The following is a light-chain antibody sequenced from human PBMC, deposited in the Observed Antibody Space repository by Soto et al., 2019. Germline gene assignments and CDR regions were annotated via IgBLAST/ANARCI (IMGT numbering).Light chain of an antibody. CDR3: QQSFNTPLT. J-gene: IGKJ4*01. Sequence: DIQMTQSPSSLSASVGDSVTLTCRASQTINKYLNWYQQKPGRAPKILINAASNLATGVPPRFSGSGSGTDFTLTISSLQPEDFAVYFCQQSFNTPLTFGGGTKVDIK. CDR1: QTINKY. CDR2: AAS. V-gene: IGKV1-39*01.